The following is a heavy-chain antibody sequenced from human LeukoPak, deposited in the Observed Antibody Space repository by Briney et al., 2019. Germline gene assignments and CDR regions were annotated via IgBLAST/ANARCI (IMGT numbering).Heavy chain of an antibody. J-gene: IGHJ5*02. CDR3: ARRKRGSSMTSELDP. CDR2: IYYSGST. D-gene: IGHD4-17*01. V-gene: IGHV4-59*08. CDR1: GGSISSYY. Sequence: PSETLSLTCTVSGGSISSYYWSWIRQPPGKGLEWIGYIYYSGSTNYNPSLKSLVTISVDTSKNQFSLKLSSVTAADTAVYYCARRKRGSSMTSELDPWGQGTLVTVSS.